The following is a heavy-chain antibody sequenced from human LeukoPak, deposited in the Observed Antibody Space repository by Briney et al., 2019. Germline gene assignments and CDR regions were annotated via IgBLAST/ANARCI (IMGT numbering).Heavy chain of an antibody. CDR2: ISYDGSNK. Sequence: PGGSLRLSCAAPGFTFSSYGMHWVRQAPGKGLEWVAVISYDGSNKYYADSVKGRFTISRDNAKNSLYLQMNSLRDEDTAVYYCARDSVVPRWIQLWKTFDYWGQGTLVTVSS. CDR3: ARDSVVPRWIQLWKTFDY. D-gene: IGHD5-18*01. J-gene: IGHJ4*02. V-gene: IGHV3-30*03. CDR1: GFTFSSYG.